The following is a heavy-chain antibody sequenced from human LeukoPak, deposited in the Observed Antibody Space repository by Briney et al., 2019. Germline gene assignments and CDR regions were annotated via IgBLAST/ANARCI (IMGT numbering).Heavy chain of an antibody. Sequence: GESLKISCRGSGYTFTNYWIAWVRQMPGKGLEWMGIIYPGDSNTRYSPSFQGQVTITADKSISTAYLQWSSLKASDTAKYYCARHTKYSTSSRVFDYWGQGTLVTVSS. CDR3: ARHTKYSTSSRVFDY. CDR1: GYTFTNYW. V-gene: IGHV5-51*01. D-gene: IGHD6-6*01. J-gene: IGHJ4*02. CDR2: IYPGDSNT.